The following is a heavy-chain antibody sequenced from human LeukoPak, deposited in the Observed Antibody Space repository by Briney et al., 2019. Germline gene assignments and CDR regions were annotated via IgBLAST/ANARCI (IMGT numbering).Heavy chain of an antibody. CDR1: GFTFSSYW. CDR3: ARAPNLGGVVPAALDY. J-gene: IGHJ4*02. CDR2: IKQDGSEK. Sequence: GGSLRLSCAASGFTFSSYWMSWVRQAPGKGLEWVANIKQDGSEKYYVDSVKGRFTISRDNAKNSLYLQMNSLRAEDTAVYYCARAPNLGGVVPAALDYWGRGTLVTVSS. D-gene: IGHD2-2*01. V-gene: IGHV3-7*01.